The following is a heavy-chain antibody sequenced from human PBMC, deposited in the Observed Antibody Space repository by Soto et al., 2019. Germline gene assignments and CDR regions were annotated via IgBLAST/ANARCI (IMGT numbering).Heavy chain of an antibody. CDR2: IYHGGTT. V-gene: IGHV4-38-2*02. J-gene: IGHJ4*01. CDR1: VYSISSGSY. Sequence: VSLTCTVSVYSISSGSYWAWIRQPPGKGPEWIASIYHGGTTFYNPSLKSRITISVDTSNNQFSLKLTSVTAADTAVYYCARVHVMVVAGSTFDYWGHGTLVTVSS. D-gene: IGHD6-19*01. CDR3: ARVHVMVVAGSTFDY.